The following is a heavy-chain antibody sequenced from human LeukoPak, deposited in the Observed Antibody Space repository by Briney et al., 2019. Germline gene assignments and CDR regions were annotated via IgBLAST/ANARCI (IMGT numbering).Heavy chain of an antibody. V-gene: IGHV3-30*02. CDR2: IRYDGSNK. J-gene: IGHJ6*03. CDR1: GFTFSSYG. Sequence: GGSLRLSCAASGFTFSSYGMHWVRQAPGKGLEWVAFIRYDGSNKYYADSVKGRFTISRDNSKNTLYLQMNSLRAEDTAVYYCAKDLADTAMVKRPNYYYYMDVWGKGTTVTVSS. CDR3: AKDLADTAMVKRPNYYYYMDV. D-gene: IGHD5-18*01.